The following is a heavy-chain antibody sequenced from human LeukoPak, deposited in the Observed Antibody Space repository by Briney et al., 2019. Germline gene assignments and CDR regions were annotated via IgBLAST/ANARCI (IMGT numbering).Heavy chain of an antibody. CDR3: ARDFHTVTTTLPHALDI. J-gene: IGHJ3*02. D-gene: IGHD4-17*01. V-gene: IGHV3-30-3*01. CDR2: ISYDGSNK. Sequence: GGSLRLSCAASGFTFSSYAMHWVRQAPGKGLEWVAVISYDGSNKYYADSVKGRFTISRDNSKNTLYLQMNSLRAEDTAVYYCARDFHTVTTTLPHALDIWGQGTMVTVSS. CDR1: GFTFSSYA.